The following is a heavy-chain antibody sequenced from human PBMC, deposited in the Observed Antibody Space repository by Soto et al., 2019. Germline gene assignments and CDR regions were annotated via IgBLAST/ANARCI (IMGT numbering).Heavy chain of an antibody. V-gene: IGHV3-33*01. CDR3: ARDGPRDGFDY. J-gene: IGHJ4*02. Sequence: ESGGGVVQPGRSLRLSCAASGFTFSSYGMHWVRQAPGKGLEWVAVIWYDGSNKYYADSVKGRFTISRDNSKNTLYLQMNSLRAEDTAVYYCARDGPRDGFDYWGQGTLVTVSS. CDR2: IWYDGSNK. CDR1: GFTFSSYG.